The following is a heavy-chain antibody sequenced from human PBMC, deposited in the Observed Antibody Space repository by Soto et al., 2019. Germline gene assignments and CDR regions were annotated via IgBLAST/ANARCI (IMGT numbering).Heavy chain of an antibody. J-gene: IGHJ5*01. Sequence: LRLSCAASGFTFSNYAMSWVRQAPGKGLEWVSAISSSGGSTYYADSVKGRFTISRGNSKNTLYLQMNSLRAEDTAVYYCAIFYFVECAHTNSLDSWGQGTLVTVSS. D-gene: IGHD3-10*02. CDR3: AIFYFVECAHTNSLDS. CDR2: ISSSGGST. V-gene: IGHV3-23*01. CDR1: GFTFSNYA.